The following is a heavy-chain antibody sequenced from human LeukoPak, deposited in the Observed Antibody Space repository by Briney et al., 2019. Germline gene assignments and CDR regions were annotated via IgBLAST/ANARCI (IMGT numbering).Heavy chain of an antibody. CDR2: IGAAGDT. J-gene: IGHJ3*02. CDR1: GFTFSSYD. V-gene: IGHV3-13*01. D-gene: IGHD2-2*01. Sequence: GGSLRLSCAASGFTFSSYDMHWVRQATGKGLEWVSAIGAAGDTYYPGSVKGRFTISRENAKNSLYLQMNSLRAGDTAVYYCARGYCSSTSCYVAFDIWGQGTMVTVSS. CDR3: ARGYCSSTSCYVAFDI.